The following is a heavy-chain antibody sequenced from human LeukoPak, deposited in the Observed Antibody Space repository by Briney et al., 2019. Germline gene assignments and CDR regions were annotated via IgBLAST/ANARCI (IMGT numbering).Heavy chain of an antibody. CDR3: ARVVVPGWFDP. Sequence: PSETLSLTCTVSGGSINSYYWSWIRQPPGKGLESIGYIHYTGSTNYNPSLKSRVTISVDTSKNQFSLKLSSVTAADTAVYYCARVVVPGWFDPWGQGTLVTVSS. D-gene: IGHD2-15*01. V-gene: IGHV4-59*12. CDR1: GGSINSYY. J-gene: IGHJ5*02. CDR2: IHYTGST.